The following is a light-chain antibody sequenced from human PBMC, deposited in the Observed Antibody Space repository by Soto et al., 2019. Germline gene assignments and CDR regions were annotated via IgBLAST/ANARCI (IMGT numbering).Light chain of an antibody. CDR3: QSYDSSLSGYVG. J-gene: IGLJ2*01. Sequence: QSVLTPPPSVSGAPGQRVTISCTGSSSNIGAGYDVHWYQQLPGTAPKLLIYGNSNRPSGVPDRFSGSKSGTSASLAITGLQAEDEADYYCQSYDSSLSGYVGFGGGTKLTVL. V-gene: IGLV1-40*01. CDR2: GNS. CDR1: SSNIGAGYD.